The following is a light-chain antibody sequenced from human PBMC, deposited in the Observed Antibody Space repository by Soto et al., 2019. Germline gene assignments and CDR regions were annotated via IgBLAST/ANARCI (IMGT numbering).Light chain of an antibody. J-gene: IGKJ2*01. CDR3: QQYGSSPRFT. Sequence: EIVLTQSPGTLSLSPGERATLSCRASQSVSRLAWYQQKPGQAPRLLIYGASSRVTAIPDRFSGSGSGTDFTLTISRLEPEDFAVYYCQQYGSSPRFTFGQGTKLEIK. CDR1: QSVSR. CDR2: GAS. V-gene: IGKV3-20*01.